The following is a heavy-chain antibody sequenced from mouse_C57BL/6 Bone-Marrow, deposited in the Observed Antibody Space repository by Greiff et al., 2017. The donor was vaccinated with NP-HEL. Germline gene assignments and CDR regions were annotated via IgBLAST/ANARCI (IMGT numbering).Heavy chain of an antibody. CDR3: ARNTYEDAMDY. V-gene: IGHV2-9-1*01. CDR1: GFSLTSYA. J-gene: IGHJ4*01. D-gene: IGHD2-3*01. CDR2: IWTGGGT. Sequence: VQLQQSGPGLVAPAQRLSISCTASGFSLTSYAISWVRQPPGKGLEWLGEIWTGGGTNYNSALKSRLSISKDNAKSQLLRKMNSLQTDDTSRYYCARNTYEDAMDYWGQGTSVTVSS.